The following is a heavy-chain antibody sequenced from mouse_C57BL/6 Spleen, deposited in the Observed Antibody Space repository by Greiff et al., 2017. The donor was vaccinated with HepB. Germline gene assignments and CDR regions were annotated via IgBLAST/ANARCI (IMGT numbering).Heavy chain of an antibody. V-gene: IGHV1-42*01. D-gene: IGHD2-5*01. Sequence: VQLQQSGPELVKPGASVKISCKASGYSFTGYYMNWVKQSPEKSLEWIGEINPSTGGTTYNQKFKAKATLTVDKSSSTAYMQLKSLTSEDSAVYYCARPVYSNYPFDYWGQGTTLTVSS. CDR2: INPSTGGT. CDR3: ARPVYSNYPFDY. CDR1: GYSFTGYY. J-gene: IGHJ2*01.